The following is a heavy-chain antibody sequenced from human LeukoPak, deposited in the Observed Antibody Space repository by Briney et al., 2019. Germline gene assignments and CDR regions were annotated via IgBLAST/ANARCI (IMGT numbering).Heavy chain of an antibody. Sequence: SETLSLTCTVSGGSISSSNYYWGWIRQPPGKGLEWIGSIYYSGITYYNPSLKSRVTISVETSNNQFSLKLSSVTAADTAMYYCARLLIYCSSTSCHFDYWGQGTLVSVSS. CDR1: GGSISSSNYY. CDR3: ARLLIYCSSTSCHFDY. D-gene: IGHD2-2*01. CDR2: IYYSGIT. V-gene: IGHV4-39*01. J-gene: IGHJ4*02.